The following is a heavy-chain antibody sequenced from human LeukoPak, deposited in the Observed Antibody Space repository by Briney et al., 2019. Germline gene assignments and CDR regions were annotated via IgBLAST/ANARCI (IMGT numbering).Heavy chain of an antibody. CDR1: GGSISSGGHY. V-gene: IGHV4-31*03. J-gene: IGHJ5*02. CDR2: IYKSDIT. CDR3: ARVNYYDSSGYNWFDP. D-gene: IGHD3-22*01. Sequence: KTSETLSLTCSVSGGSISSGGHYWSWIRQYPGKGLEWMGYIYKSDITYYKPSLKSRVTISVDTSKNQFSLKLSSVTAADTAVYYCARVNYYDSSGYNWFDPWGQGTLVTVSS.